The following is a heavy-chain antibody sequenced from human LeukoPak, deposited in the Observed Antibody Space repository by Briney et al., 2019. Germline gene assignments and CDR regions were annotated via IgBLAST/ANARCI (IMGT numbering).Heavy chain of an antibody. V-gene: IGHV4-39*01. CDR1: GGSISSTSYY. Sequence: SETLSLTCSVSGGSISSTSYYWGWIRQPPGKGLEWIGSIYNTDSTYYNPSLKSRVSISVDTSRNQCSLKLSSVTAADTAVYYCARLGALVVAPFDYWGQGTLVTVSS. CDR3: ARLGALVVAPFDY. J-gene: IGHJ4*02. CDR2: IYNTDST. D-gene: IGHD3-22*01.